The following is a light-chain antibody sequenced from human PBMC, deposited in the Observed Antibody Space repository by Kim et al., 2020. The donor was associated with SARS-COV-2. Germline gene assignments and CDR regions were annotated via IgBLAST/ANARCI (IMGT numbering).Light chain of an antibody. J-gene: IGLJ2*01. Sequence: SYELTQPPSVSVSTGQTARITCSGDKLGDKYAFWYQQKPGQSPVLVMFQHDKRPSGISQRFSGSNSGNTAILTISGTRTIDEADYYCQAWDSSAAVFGGG. V-gene: IGLV3-1*01. CDR1: KLGDKY. CDR2: QHD. CDR3: QAWDSSAAV.